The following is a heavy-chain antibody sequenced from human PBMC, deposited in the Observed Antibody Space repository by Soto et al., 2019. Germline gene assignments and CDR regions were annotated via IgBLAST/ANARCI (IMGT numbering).Heavy chain of an antibody. CDR1: GFTFSSYA. Sequence: GSLRLSCAASGFTFSSYAMSWVRQAPGKGLEWVSAISGSGGSTYYADSVKGRFTISRDNSKNTLYLQMNSLRAEDTAVYYCVKDILELPTPSYYYYYAMDVWGPGLKVTVSS. V-gene: IGHV3-23*01. D-gene: IGHD1-7*01. J-gene: IGHJ6*02. CDR3: VKDILELPTPSYYYYYAMDV. CDR2: ISGSGGST.